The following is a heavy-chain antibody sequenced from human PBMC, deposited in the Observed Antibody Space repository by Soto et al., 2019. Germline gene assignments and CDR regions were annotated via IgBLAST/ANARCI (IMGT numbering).Heavy chain of an antibody. CDR3: ATLGSTCGNAIDN. V-gene: IGHV4-31*03. CDR2: INYSGST. J-gene: IGHJ4*02. D-gene: IGHD2-21*01. CDR1: GGSIRGGGHY. Sequence: QVQLQESGPGLVEPSKSLALHCTVSGGSIRGGGHYWTCLRHRPGKCLECIGYINYSGSTYYNPSLRRRDTISVEASPGQISLKLTSVTAADPALYYCATLGSTCGNAIDNWGQGTLSSGST.